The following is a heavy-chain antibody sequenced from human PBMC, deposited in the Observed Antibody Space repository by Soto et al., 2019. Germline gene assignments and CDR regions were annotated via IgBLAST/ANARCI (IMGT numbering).Heavy chain of an antibody. CDR2: ISRNGDTA. D-gene: IGHD2-2*01. V-gene: IGHV3-11*01. J-gene: IGHJ6*03. CDR1: GFIFSDNY. Sequence: GGSLRLSCEASGFIFSDNYMNWIRQAPGKGLEWVSYISRNGDTAYYADSVKGRFTISRDNAKNSLYLQMNSLRAEDTAIYYFSRELIQPPPTSSDFWG. CDR3: SRELIQPPPTSSDF.